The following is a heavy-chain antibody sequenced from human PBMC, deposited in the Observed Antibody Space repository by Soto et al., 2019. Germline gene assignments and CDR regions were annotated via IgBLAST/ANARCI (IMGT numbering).Heavy chain of an antibody. J-gene: IGHJ4*02. D-gene: IGHD2-15*01. V-gene: IGHV1-8*01. CDR1: GYTFTSYD. Sequence: QVQLVQSGAEVKKPGASVKVSRKASGYTFTSYDINWVRQATGQGLEWMGWMNPNSGNTGYAQKFXXRATMTRNTSISTAYMEPSSLRSEDTAVYYCARERSGYFDYWGQGTLVTVSS. CDR3: ARERSGYFDY. CDR2: MNPNSGNT.